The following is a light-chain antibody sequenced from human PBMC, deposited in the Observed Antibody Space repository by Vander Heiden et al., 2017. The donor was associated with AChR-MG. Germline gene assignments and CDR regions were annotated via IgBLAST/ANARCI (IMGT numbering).Light chain of an antibody. J-gene: IGKJ1*01. CDR2: DAS. CDR3: QQYNNWPRGT. V-gene: IGKV3-15*01. CDR1: QSISSN. Sequence: EVALTQSPATLSVSPGERATLSCRASQSISSNLVWYQQKPGQAPRLLIYDASTRATGIPARFSGSGYGTEFTLTISSLQSEDSAVYYCQQYNNWPRGTFGQGTKVEIK.